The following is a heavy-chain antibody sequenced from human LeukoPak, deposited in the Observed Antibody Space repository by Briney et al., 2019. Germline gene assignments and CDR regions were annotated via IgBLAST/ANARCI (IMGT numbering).Heavy chain of an antibody. CDR1: GGTFSSYA. D-gene: IGHD1-20*01. CDR3: ARCITGAPLYYYYYMDV. V-gene: IGHV1-69*05. CDR2: IIPIFGTA. J-gene: IGHJ6*03. Sequence: SVKVSCKASGGTFSSYAISWVRQAPGQGLEWMGGIIPIFGTADYAQKFQGRVTITTDESTSTAYMELSSLRSEDTAVYYCARCITGAPLYYYYYMDVWGKGTTVTVSS.